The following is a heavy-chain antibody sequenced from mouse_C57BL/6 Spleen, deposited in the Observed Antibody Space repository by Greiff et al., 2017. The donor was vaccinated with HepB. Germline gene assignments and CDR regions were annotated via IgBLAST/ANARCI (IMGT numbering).Heavy chain of an antibody. D-gene: IGHD1-1*01. J-gene: IGHJ2*01. CDR1: GYTFTDYY. CDR3: ARGDFITTVVEDY. CDR2: INPNNGGT. Sequence: EVQLQQSGPELVKPGASVKISCKASGYTFTDYYMNWVKQSHGKSLEWIGDINPNNGGTSYNQKFKGKATLTVDKSSSTAYMELRSLTSEDSAVYYCARGDFITTVVEDYWGQGTTLTVSS. V-gene: IGHV1-26*01.